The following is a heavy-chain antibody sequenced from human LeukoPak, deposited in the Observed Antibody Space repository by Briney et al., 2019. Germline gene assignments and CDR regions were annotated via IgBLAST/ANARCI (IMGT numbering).Heavy chain of an antibody. J-gene: IGHJ5*01. CDR3: ARDMRTMIVVSNWFDS. V-gene: IGHV1-2*02. D-gene: IGHD3-22*01. CDR1: GYTFTGYY. CDR2: INPNSGGT. Sequence: ASVKVSCKASGYTFTGYYMHWVRQAPGQGLEWMGWINPNSGGTNYAQKFQGRVTMTRDTSISTAYMELSRLRSDDTAVYYCARDMRTMIVVSNWFDSWGQGTLVTVSS.